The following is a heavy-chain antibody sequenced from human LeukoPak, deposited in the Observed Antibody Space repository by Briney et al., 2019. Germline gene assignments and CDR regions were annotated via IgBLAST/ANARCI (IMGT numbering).Heavy chain of an antibody. CDR1: GGSISSSNW. J-gene: IGHJ4*02. CDR3: ARFAEGYYDSSGYWAHYFDC. D-gene: IGHD3-22*01. Sequence: SGTLSLTCAVSGGSISSSNWWSWVRQPPGKGLEWIGEIYHSGSTNYNPSLKSRVTISVDKSKNQFSLKLSSVTAADTAPYYCARFAEGYYDSSGYWAHYFDCWGQGTLVTVSS. CDR2: IYHSGST. V-gene: IGHV4-4*02.